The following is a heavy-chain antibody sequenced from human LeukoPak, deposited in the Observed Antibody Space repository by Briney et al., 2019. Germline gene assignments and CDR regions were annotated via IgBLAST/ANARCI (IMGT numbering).Heavy chain of an antibody. CDR3: ATHRSQHSRSSGRAREPPPEGLDS. CDR1: GYTFTSYY. V-gene: IGHV1-46*01. Sequence: ASVKVSCKASGYTFTSYYMHWVRQAPGQGLEWMGIINPSGGSTSYAQKFQGRVTMNKDTSTDTAYMEMSSLKSEDTAVYYCATHRSQHSRSSGRAREPPPEGLDSWGQGTLVTVSS. CDR2: INPSGGST. D-gene: IGHD6-6*01. J-gene: IGHJ5*01.